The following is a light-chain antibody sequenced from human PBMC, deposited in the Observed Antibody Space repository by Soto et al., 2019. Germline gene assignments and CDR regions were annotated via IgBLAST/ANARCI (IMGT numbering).Light chain of an antibody. CDR3: QQRSNWPT. V-gene: IGKV3-11*01. CDR2: DAS. J-gene: IGKJ2*01. Sequence: EIVLTQSPATLSLSPGERATLSCRASQSVSSYLAWYQQKPGQAPRLLIYDASNRATGIPARFSGSGFGTDFTLTISSLEPEDFAVYYCQQRSNWPTFGQGTKLEIK. CDR1: QSVSSY.